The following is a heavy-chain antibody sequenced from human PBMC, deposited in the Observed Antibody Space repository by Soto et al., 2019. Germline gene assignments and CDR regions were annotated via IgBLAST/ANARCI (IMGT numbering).Heavy chain of an antibody. CDR2: ISSYNSYNGDT. CDR1: GYTFSNYA. J-gene: IGHJ6*02. D-gene: IGHD3-16*01. CDR3: ARSELERGEVGYYGMDV. V-gene: IGHV1-18*04. Sequence: QVQLVQSGADLKKPGASVQVSCKTSGYTFSNYAINWVRQAPGQGLEWMGWISSYNSYNGDTKYARMLQDRLTMTINTSTATAYLELRSPRSDDTAVYYCARSELERGEVGYYGMDVWGQGTTVTVPS.